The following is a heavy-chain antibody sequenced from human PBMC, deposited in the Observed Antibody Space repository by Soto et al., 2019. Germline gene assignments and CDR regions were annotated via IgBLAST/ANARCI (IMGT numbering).Heavy chain of an antibody. CDR2: IYYSGST. CDR3: ARLTSGLYYDFWSGYGYYGMDV. D-gene: IGHD3-3*01. J-gene: IGHJ6*02. V-gene: IGHV4-59*01. CDR1: GGSSSSSY. Sequence: SESLSLTCTVSGGSSSSSYWSWIRQPPGKGLEWIGYIYYSGSTNYNPSLKSRVTISVDTSKNQFSLKLSSVTAADTAVYYCARLTSGLYYDFWSGYGYYGMDVWGQGTTVTVSS.